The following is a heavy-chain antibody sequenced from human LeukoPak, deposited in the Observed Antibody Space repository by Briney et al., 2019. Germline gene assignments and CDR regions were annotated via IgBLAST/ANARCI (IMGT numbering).Heavy chain of an antibody. CDR1: GGTFSSYA. CDR3: ARDNSVGDNAWWFDP. J-gene: IGHJ5*02. V-gene: IGHV1-69*06. CDR2: IIPIFGTA. Sequence: ASVKVSCKASGGTFSSYAISWVRQAPGQGLEWMGGIIPIFGTANYAQKFQGRVTITADKSTSTAYMELSSLRSEDTAVYYCARDNSVGDNAWWFDPWGQGTLVTVSS. D-gene: IGHD1-26*01.